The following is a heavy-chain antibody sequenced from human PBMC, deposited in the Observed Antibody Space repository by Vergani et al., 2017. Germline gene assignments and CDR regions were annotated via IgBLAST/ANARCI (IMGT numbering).Heavy chain of an antibody. D-gene: IGHD2-21*01. V-gene: IGHV3-15*05. J-gene: IGHJ4*02. Sequence: EVMLVQSGGGLVKSGGSLRLSCVASGFTFTDAWMSWVRQAPGKGLEWIDTTEYAPSVKGRFIISRDDSRNTLYLDVISLETEDTAVYYCTTDLATPSPPDGRDYFDHWGQGTLVSVSS. CDR1: GFTFTDAW. CDR2: TT. CDR3: TTDLATPSPPDGRDYFDH.